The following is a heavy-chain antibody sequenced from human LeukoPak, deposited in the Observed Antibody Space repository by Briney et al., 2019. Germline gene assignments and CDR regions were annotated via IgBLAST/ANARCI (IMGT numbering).Heavy chain of an antibody. Sequence: VASVNVSSTASGYTFTSYGISCVRQAPGQGLGWMGWISAYNGNTNYAQKLQGRVTMTTDTSTSTAYMELRSLRSDDTAVYYCARDHRTRSGQDLDYWGQGALVTVSS. CDR1: GYTFTSYG. CDR3: ARDHRTRSGQDLDY. CDR2: ISAYNGNT. V-gene: IGHV1-18*01. J-gene: IGHJ4*02. D-gene: IGHD3-3*01.